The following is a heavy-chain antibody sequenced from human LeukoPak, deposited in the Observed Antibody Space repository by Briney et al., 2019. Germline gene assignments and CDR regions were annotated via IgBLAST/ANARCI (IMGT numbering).Heavy chain of an antibody. D-gene: IGHD3-9*01. CDR3: ARDEADYDILTGPTVDY. J-gene: IGHJ4*02. CDR1: GGTFSSYA. CDR2: IIPIFGTA. V-gene: IGHV1-69*05. Sequence: GASVKVSCKASGGTFSSYAISWVRQAPGQGLEWMGGIIPIFGTANYAQKFQGRVTITTDKSTSTAYMELSSLRSEDTAVYYCARDEADYDILTGPTVDYWGQGTLVTVSS.